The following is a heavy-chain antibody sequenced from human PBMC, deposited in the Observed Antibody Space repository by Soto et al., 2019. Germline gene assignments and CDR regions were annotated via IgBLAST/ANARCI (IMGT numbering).Heavy chain of an antibody. V-gene: IGHV1-3*01. Sequence: ASVKVSRKASGYTFTRYTMNWVRQAPGQRLEWMGWINPDNGNTKSSQKFQDRVIITRDTSASTAYMDLSSLRSEDTAVYYCARGIATGQLDPWGQGTLVTVSS. D-gene: IGHD2-15*01. J-gene: IGHJ5*02. CDR3: ARGIATGQLDP. CDR1: GYTFTRYT. CDR2: INPDNGNT.